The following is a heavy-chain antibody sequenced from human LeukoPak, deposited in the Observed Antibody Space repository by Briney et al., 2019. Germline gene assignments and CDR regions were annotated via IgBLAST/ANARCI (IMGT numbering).Heavy chain of an antibody. D-gene: IGHD3-10*01. V-gene: IGHV3-23*01. CDR2: LSGSGGGT. CDR3: AKRGVVIRVFLVGFHKEAYYFDS. Sequence: GGSLRLSCAVSGITLSNYGMSGVRQAPGKGLEWVAGLSGSGGGTNYADSVQGRFTISRDNPENTLYLQMNSLRAEDTAVYFCAKRGVVIRVFLVGFHKEAYYFDSWGQGALVTVSS. J-gene: IGHJ4*02. CDR1: GITLSNYG.